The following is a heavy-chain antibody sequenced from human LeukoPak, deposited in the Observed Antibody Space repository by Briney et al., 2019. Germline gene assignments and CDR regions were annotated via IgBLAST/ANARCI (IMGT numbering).Heavy chain of an antibody. Sequence: PSETLSLTCTVSGGSISSYYWSWIRQPPGKGLEWIGYIYYSGSTNYNPSLKSRVTISVDTSENQFSLKLSSVTAADTAVYYCARAPAAISPFDYWGQGTLVTVSS. CDR3: ARAPAAISPFDY. V-gene: IGHV4-59*01. CDR1: GGSISSYY. J-gene: IGHJ4*02. CDR2: IYYSGST. D-gene: IGHD2-2*02.